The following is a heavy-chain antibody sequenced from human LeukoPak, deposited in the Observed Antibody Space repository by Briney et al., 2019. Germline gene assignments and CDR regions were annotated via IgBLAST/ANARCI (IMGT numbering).Heavy chain of an antibody. CDR3: ARWLRYCGSTSCHYYFDY. D-gene: IGHD2-2*01. J-gene: IGHJ4*02. V-gene: IGHV4-39*07. CDR2: IYYSGST. CDR1: GGSISSSSYF. Sequence: SETLSLTCTVSGGSISSSSYFWGWIRQPPGKGLEWIGSIYYSGSTYYNPSLKSRVTISVDTSKNQFSLKLSSVTAADTAVYYCARWLRYCGSTSCHYYFDYWGQGTLVTVSS.